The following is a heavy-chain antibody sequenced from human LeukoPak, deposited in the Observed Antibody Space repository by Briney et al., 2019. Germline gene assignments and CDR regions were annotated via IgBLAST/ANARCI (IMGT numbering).Heavy chain of an antibody. CDR1: GFTVSTNY. V-gene: IGHV3-66*01. CDR2: IYSGGST. D-gene: IGHD7-27*01. J-gene: IGHJ5*02. CDR3: ARGVYNWGPFFWFDP. Sequence: GGSLRLSCAAAGFTVSTNYMSWVRQAPGKGLEWVSVIYSGGSTYYADSVKGRFTISRDNSKNTLYLQMNSLRAEDTAVYYCARGVYNWGPFFWFDPWGQGTLVTVSS.